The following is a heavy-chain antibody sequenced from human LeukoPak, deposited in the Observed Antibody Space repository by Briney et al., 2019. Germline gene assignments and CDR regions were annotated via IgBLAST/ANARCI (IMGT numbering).Heavy chain of an antibody. Sequence: PSETLSLTCTVSGGSISSTSYYWGWIRQPPGKGLEWIGSMYYSGSTYYNPSLKSRVTISVDTSKNQFSLKLSSVTAADTAVYYCARDLGGLDYWGQGTLVTVSS. V-gene: IGHV4-39*07. D-gene: IGHD2-15*01. CDR3: ARDLGGLDY. J-gene: IGHJ4*02. CDR2: MYYSGST. CDR1: GGSISSTSYY.